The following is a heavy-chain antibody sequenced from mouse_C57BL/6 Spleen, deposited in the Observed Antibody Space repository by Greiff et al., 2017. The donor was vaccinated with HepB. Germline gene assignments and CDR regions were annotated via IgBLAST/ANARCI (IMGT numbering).Heavy chain of an antibody. Sequence: QVQLKESGAELVRPGASVTLSCKASGYTFTDYEMHWVKQTPVHGLEWIGAIDPENGGTAYNQKFKGKAILTADKSSSTAYMELRSLTSEDSAVYYCPNGEGYYDYFDYWGQGTTLTVSS. D-gene: IGHD2-3*01. CDR1: GYTFTDYE. J-gene: IGHJ2*01. V-gene: IGHV1-15*01. CDR2: IDPENGGT. CDR3: PNGEGYYDYFDY.